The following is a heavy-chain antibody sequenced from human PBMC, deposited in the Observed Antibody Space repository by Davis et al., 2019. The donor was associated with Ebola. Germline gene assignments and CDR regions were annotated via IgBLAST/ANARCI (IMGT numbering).Heavy chain of an antibody. CDR2: INAGNGNT. Sequence: ASVKVSCKASGYTFTSYGISWVRQAPGQRLEWMGWINAGNGNTKYSQKFQGRVTITRDTSASTVYMELSSLRSEDTAVYYCARDYYGSGSYYNPYYYYYGMDVWGQGTTVTVSS. CDR1: GYTFTSYG. J-gene: IGHJ6*02. V-gene: IGHV1-18*04. CDR3: ARDYYGSGSYYNPYYYYYGMDV. D-gene: IGHD3-10*01.